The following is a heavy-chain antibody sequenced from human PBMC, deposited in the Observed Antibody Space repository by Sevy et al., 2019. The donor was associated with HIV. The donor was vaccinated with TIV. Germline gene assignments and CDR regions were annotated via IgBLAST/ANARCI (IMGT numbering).Heavy chain of an antibody. CDR3: ARLPGGGYDSHAIDI. J-gene: IGHJ3*02. D-gene: IGHD5-12*01. V-gene: IGHV3-30-3*01. CDR2: ISYDGSNK. Sequence: GGSLRLSCAASGFTFSSYAMHWVRQAPGKGLEWVAVISYDGSNKYYADSVKGRFTISRDNSKNTLYLQMNSLRAEDTAVYYCARLPGGGYDSHAIDIWGQGTMVTVSS. CDR1: GFTFSSYA.